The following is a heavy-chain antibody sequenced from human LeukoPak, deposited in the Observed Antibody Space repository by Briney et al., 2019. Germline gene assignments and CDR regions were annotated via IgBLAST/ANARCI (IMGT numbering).Heavy chain of an antibody. CDR3: ARRGRGVASGYDY. Sequence: ASVKVSCKASGYTFTSYYMHWVRQAPGQGLEWMGIINPSGGSTSCAQKFQGRVTMTRDTSTSTAYMELRSLRSDDTAVYYCARRGRGVASGYDYWGQGTLVTVSS. V-gene: IGHV1-46*01. J-gene: IGHJ4*02. CDR2: INPSGGST. D-gene: IGHD3-3*01. CDR1: GYTFTSYY.